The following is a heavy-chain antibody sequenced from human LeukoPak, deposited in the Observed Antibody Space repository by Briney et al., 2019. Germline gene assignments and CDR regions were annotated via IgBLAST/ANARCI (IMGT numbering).Heavy chain of an antibody. J-gene: IGHJ6*03. D-gene: IGHD6-19*01. CDR2: ISGSGGNT. CDR3: AKEGDSRGRYYYYYYMDV. Sequence: GGSLRLSCAASGFTLSSYAMSWVRQAPGNGLEWVSDISGSGGNTYYADSVKGRFTISRDNSKNTLYLQMNSLRGEDTAIYYCAKEGDSRGRYYYYYYMDVWGKGTTVTVSS. V-gene: IGHV3-23*01. CDR1: GFTLSSYA.